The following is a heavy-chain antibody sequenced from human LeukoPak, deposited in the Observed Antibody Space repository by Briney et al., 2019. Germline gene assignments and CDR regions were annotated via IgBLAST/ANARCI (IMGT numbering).Heavy chain of an antibody. V-gene: IGHV4-59*01. J-gene: IGHJ5*02. Sequence: PSETLSLTCTVSGGSISYYYWNWIRQPPGQGLEWIGYIYYNGSTNYNPSLKSRVTISVDTSKNQFSLRMSAVTAADTAVYYCARGLNWSDPWGQGTLLTVSS. CDR2: IYYNGST. CDR1: GGSISYYY. CDR3: ARGLNWSDP.